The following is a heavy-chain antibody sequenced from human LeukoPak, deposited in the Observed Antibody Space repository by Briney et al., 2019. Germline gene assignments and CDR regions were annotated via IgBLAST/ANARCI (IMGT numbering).Heavy chain of an antibody. J-gene: IGHJ4*02. CDR1: GFIFGNAY. CDR3: ATVGHRGMATIKDN. D-gene: IGHD5-24*01. CDR2: INSNPDGGAT. V-gene: IGHV3-15*01. Sequence: PGGSLRLSCAASGFIFGNAYMSWVRQPPGKGLEWVGRINSNPDGGATDYATPVKGRFAISRDDSKNTLFLQMNGLKTEDTAVYYCATVGHRGMATIKDNWGQGTLVTVSS.